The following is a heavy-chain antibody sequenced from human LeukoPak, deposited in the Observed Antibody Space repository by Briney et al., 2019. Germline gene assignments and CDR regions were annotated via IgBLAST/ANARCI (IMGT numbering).Heavy chain of an antibody. CDR3: ARQAMVRGVPPCYMDV. D-gene: IGHD3-10*01. J-gene: IGHJ6*03. CDR2: IYYSGST. Sequence: PSETLSLTCTVSGGSISSSSYYWGWIRQPPGKGLEWIGSIYYSGSTYYNPSLKSRVTISVDTSKNQFSLKLSSVTAADTALYYCARQAMVRGVPPCYMDVWGKGTTVTVSS. V-gene: IGHV4-39*01. CDR1: GGSISSSSYY.